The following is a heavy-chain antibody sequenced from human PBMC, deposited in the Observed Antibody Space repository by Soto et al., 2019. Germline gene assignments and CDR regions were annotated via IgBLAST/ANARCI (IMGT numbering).Heavy chain of an antibody. D-gene: IGHD3-9*01. J-gene: IGHJ4*02. CDR1: GDSISSYY. Sequence: SETLFLTCTVSGDSISSYYWSWIRQPPGKGLEWIGYIYNSGSTNYNPSLKSRVTISVDTSKNQFSLKLSSVTAADTAVYYCARERRYYDILTGYAYFDYWGQGTLVTVSS. CDR3: ARERRYYDILTGYAYFDY. CDR2: IYNSGST. V-gene: IGHV4-59*01.